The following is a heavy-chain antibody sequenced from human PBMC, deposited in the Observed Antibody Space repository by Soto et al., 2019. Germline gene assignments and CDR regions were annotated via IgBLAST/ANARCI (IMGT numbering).Heavy chain of an antibody. D-gene: IGHD3-9*01. Sequence: SGPTLVNPTQTLTLTCTFSGFSLSTSGVGVGWIRQPPGKALEWLALIYWNDDKRYSPSLKSRLTITKDTSKNQVVLTMTNMDPVDTATYYCAHAGYYDILTGYPFDYWGQGTLVTVSS. CDR3: AHAGYYDILTGYPFDY. J-gene: IGHJ4*02. V-gene: IGHV2-5*01. CDR2: IYWNDDK. CDR1: GFSLSTSGVG.